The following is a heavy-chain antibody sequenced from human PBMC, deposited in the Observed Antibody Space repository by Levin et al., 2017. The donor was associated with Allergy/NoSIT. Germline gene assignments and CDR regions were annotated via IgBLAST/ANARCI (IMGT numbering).Heavy chain of an antibody. V-gene: IGHV4-34*01. CDR3: ARVRGPAALYDAFDI. D-gene: IGHD2-2*01. CDR2: INHSGST. J-gene: IGHJ3*02. CDR1: GGSFSGYY. Sequence: SETLSLTCAVYGGSFSGYYWSWIRQPPGKGLEWIGEINHSGSTNYNPSLKSRVTISVDTSKNQFSLKLSSVTAADTAVYYCARVRGPAALYDAFDIWGQGTMVTVSS.